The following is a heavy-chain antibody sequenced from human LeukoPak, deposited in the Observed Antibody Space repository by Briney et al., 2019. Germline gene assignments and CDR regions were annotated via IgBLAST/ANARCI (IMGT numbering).Heavy chain of an antibody. CDR1: GYTFTSYG. J-gene: IGHJ4*02. D-gene: IGHD3-22*01. V-gene: IGHV1-18*01. CDR2: ISTYNAYT. Sequence: ASVKVSCKASGYTFTSYGITWVRQAPGQGLEWMGWISTYNAYTYYAQKLQGRVTMTTDTSTSTAYMELRSLRSDDTAVYYCARDVLHRIHYDSSAYYPGSSYWGQGTLVTVSS. CDR3: ARDVLHRIHYDSSAYYPGSSY.